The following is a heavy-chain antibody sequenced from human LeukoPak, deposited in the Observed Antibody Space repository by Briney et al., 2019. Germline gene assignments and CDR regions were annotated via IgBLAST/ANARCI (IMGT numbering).Heavy chain of an antibody. CDR2: ISGSGGST. D-gene: IGHD6-13*01. CDR3: AKAAAGGNYYYYMDV. V-gene: IGHV3-23*01. CDR1: GFTFSNTA. Sequence: GGSLRLSCAASGFTFSNTAMSWVRQAPGKGLEWVSAISGSGGSTYYADSVKGRFTISRDNSKNTLYLQMNSLRAEDTAVYYCAKAAAGGNYYYYMDVWGKGTTVTISS. J-gene: IGHJ6*03.